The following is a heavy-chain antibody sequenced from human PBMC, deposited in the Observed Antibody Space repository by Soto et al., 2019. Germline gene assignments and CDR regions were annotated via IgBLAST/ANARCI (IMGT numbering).Heavy chain of an antibody. CDR3: ARGADYGSGLAGGMDV. V-gene: IGHV3-53*02. Sequence: EVQLVETGGGLIQPGTSLRLSCAASGFSVSSNYMSWVRQAPGKGLEWVSIIYRGGRTYYADSVKGRFTISGDNPKNTLDLQMNSLIAEDTAVYYCARGADYGSGLAGGMDVWGQGTTVAVSS. CDR1: GFSVSSNY. D-gene: IGHD3-10*01. J-gene: IGHJ6*02. CDR2: IYRGGRT.